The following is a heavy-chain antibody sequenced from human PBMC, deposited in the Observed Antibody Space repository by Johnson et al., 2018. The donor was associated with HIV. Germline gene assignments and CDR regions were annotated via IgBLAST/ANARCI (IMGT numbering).Heavy chain of an antibody. V-gene: IGHV3-30*03. Sequence: QVQLVESGGGVVQPGGSLRLSCEGTGSSFSSFSMHWVRQAPGKGLEWVACISYDGGNKYYADSVRGRITISRDNSKNTVYLQMNRLRAEDTAVYYCARACRDGYTCDAFDIWGQGTMVTVSS. CDR3: ARACRDGYTCDAFDI. D-gene: IGHD5-24*01. CDR1: GSSFSSFS. J-gene: IGHJ3*02. CDR2: ISYDGGNK.